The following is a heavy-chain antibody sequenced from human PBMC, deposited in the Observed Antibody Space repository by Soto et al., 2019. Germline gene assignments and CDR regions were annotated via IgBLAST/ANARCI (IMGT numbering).Heavy chain of an antibody. CDR2: IWNDGSNS. J-gene: IGHJ6*02. D-gene: IGHD6-25*01. V-gene: IGHV3-33*01. CDR3: ARRQISPPTRGAATARDGMDV. CDR1: GFTFNNYG. Sequence: QVHLVESGGGVVQPGRSLRLSCAASGFTFNNYGMHWVRQAPGKGLEWVAIIWNDGSNSFYANSVRGRFTISRDNSKNTLYLQMSSLRAEDTAVYYCARRQISPPTRGAATARDGMDVWGQGTTVTVSS.